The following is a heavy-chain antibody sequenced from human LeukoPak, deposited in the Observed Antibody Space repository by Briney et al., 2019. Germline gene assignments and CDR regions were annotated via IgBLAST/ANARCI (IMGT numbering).Heavy chain of an antibody. CDR1: GYSFTSYW. V-gene: IGHV5-10-1*01. Sequence: GESLKISFKGSGYSFTSYWISWVRQMPGKGLEWMGRIDPGDSDSYTNYNPSFHGHVTISADKSITTAYMQWNSLEASDTGIYYCARLVYHGDYVDYWGQGTLVTVSS. D-gene: IGHD4-17*01. CDR3: ARLVYHGDYVDY. CDR2: IDPGDSDSYT. J-gene: IGHJ4*02.